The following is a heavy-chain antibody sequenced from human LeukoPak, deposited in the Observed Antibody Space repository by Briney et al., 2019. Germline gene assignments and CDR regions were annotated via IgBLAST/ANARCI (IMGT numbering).Heavy chain of an antibody. CDR2: IYPCDSDT. V-gene: IGHV5-51*01. CDR3: VRTDTSGWYYFDY. CDR1: GYTFTNYW. J-gene: IGHJ4*02. Sequence: GESLKISCKVSGYTFTNYWIGWARQMRGKGRECMGIIYPCDSDTRYSPSFHGQVTISADKSISTAYLQWSSLKASDTAMYYCVRTDTSGWYYFDYWGQGTLVTVSS. D-gene: IGHD6-19*01.